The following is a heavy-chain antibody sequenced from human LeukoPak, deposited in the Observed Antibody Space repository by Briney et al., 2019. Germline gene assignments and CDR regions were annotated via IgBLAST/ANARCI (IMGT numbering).Heavy chain of an antibody. CDR1: GYTLTELS. V-gene: IGHV1-24*01. J-gene: IGHJ6*02. Sequence: ASVKVSCTVSGYTLTELSMHWVRQAPGKGLEWMGGFDPEDGETIYAQKFQGRVTMTEDTSTDTAYMELSSLRPEDTAVYYCATPSALVNYYYGMDVWGQGTTVTVSS. CDR2: FDPEDGET. CDR3: ATPSALVNYYYGMDV.